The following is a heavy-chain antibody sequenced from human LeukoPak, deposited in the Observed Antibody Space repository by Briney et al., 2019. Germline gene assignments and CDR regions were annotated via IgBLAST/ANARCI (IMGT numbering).Heavy chain of an antibody. D-gene: IGHD6-13*01. J-gene: IGHJ5*02. CDR3: ARSNPLAAAGWFDP. CDR1: GGSISSGGYY. CDR2: IYYSGST. Sequence: SQTLSLTCTVSGGSISSGGYYWSWIRQHPGKGLEWIGYIYYSGSTYYNPSLKSRVTISVDTSKNQFSLKLSSVTAADTAVYYCARSNPLAAAGWFDPWGQGTLVTVSS. V-gene: IGHV4-31*03.